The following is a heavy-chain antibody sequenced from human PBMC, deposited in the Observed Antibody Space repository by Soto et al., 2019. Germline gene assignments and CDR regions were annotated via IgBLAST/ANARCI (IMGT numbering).Heavy chain of an antibody. CDR3: ASGKWGCSSTSCSYGMDV. D-gene: IGHD2-2*01. CDR2: ISAYNGNT. CDR1: GYTFTSYG. V-gene: IGHV1-18*01. Sequence: RASVKVSCKASGYTFTSYGISWVRQAPGQGLEWMGWISAYNGNTNYAQKLQGRVTMTTDTSTSTAYMELRSLRSDDTAVYYCASGKWGCSSTSCSYGMDVWGQGTTVTVSS. J-gene: IGHJ6*02.